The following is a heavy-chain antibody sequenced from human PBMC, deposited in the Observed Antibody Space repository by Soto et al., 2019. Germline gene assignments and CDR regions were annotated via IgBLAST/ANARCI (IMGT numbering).Heavy chain of an antibody. J-gene: IGHJ4*02. V-gene: IGHV4-31*03. D-gene: IGHD3-22*01. Sequence: SETLSLTCTVSGGSISSGGYYWSWIRQHPGKGLEWIGYIYYSGSTYYNPSLKSRVTISVDTSKNQFSLKLSSVTAADTAVYYCAREAAQTEDSSGYSVYWGQGTLVTVSS. CDR3: AREAAQTEDSSGYSVY. CDR2: IYYSGST. CDR1: GGSISSGGYY.